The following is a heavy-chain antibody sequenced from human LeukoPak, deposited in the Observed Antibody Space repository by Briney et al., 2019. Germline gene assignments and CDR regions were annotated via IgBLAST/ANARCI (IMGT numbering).Heavy chain of an antibody. J-gene: IGHJ5*02. D-gene: IGHD3-10*01. CDR3: AKFYYSGTGSDEWFDP. CDR1: GFTFTDFY. Sequence: ASVTVSCKASGFTFTDFYIHWVRQAPGQGLELMGWINLNSGGTNYAQRFQGRVTMTRDTSIGTVYMELSRLRSDDTAVYYCAKFYYSGTGSDEWFDPWGQGTLVTVSS. V-gene: IGHV1-2*02. CDR2: INLNSGGT.